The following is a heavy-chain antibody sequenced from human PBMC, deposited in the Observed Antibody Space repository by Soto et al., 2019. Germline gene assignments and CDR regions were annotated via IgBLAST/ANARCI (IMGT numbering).Heavy chain of an antibody. J-gene: IGHJ4*02. CDR1: GFTFDDYA. Sequence: GGSLRLSCAASGFTFDDYAMHWVRQAPGKGLEWVSLISWDGGSTYYADSVKGRFTISRDNSKNSLYLQMNSLRAEDTALYYCAKDVAYSGSYYFDYWGQGTLVTVSS. V-gene: IGHV3-43D*03. CDR2: ISWDGGST. D-gene: IGHD1-26*01. CDR3: AKDVAYSGSYYFDY.